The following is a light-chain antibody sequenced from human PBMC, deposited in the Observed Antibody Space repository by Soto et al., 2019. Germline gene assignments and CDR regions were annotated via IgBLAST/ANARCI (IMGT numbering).Light chain of an antibody. CDR3: FSYTSSATEV. CDR2: EVS. J-gene: IGLJ1*01. V-gene: IGLV2-14*01. Sequence: QAVLTQPASVSGSPGQSITISCTGTSSDVGNYKYVSWYQQHPGKAPKLMIYEVSNRPSGVSNRFSGSKSGNTASLTISGLQAEDETDYYCFSYTSSATEVFGPGTHVTVL. CDR1: SSDVGNYKY.